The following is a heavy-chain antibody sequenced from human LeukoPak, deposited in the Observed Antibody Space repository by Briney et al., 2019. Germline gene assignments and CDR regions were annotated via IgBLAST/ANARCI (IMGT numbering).Heavy chain of an antibody. D-gene: IGHD6-13*01. J-gene: IGHJ3*02. V-gene: IGHV4-39*01. CDR2: IYYSGST. CDR1: GGSISSSSYY. CDR3: ARTGNSSSWYDSGAFDI. Sequence: SETLSLTCTVSGGSISSSSYYWGWIRQPPGKGLEWIGSIYYSGSTYYNPSLKSRVTISVDTSKNQFSLMLSSVTAAATAVYYCARTGNSSSWYDSGAFDIWGQGKMVTVSS.